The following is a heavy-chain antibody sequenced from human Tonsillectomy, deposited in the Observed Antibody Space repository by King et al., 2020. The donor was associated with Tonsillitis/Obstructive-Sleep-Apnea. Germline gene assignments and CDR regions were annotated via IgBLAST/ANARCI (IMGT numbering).Heavy chain of an antibody. Sequence: ITLKESGPTLVKPTQTLTLTCTFSGFSLSTSGVGVGWIRQPPGKALEWLALIYWDDDKRYSPSLKSRLTITKDTPKNQVVLTMTNMAPVDTATYYCALDGDTAMVPGAFDYWGQGTLVTVSS. J-gene: IGHJ4*02. V-gene: IGHV2-5*02. CDR1: GFSLSTSGVG. CDR2: IYWDDDK. D-gene: IGHD5-18*01. CDR3: ALDGDTAMVPGAFDY.